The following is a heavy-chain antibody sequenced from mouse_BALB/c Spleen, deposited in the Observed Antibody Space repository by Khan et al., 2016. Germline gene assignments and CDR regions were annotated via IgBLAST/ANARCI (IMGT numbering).Heavy chain of an antibody. D-gene: IGHD2-1*01. V-gene: IGHV3-8*02. Sequence: EVQLQESGPSLVKPSQILSLTCSVTGDSITSSYWNWIRTFPGNKLEYMWYISSSGSTYYNPSLNSRLSITRDTSKNQYYLQLNSVTTEDTATDYCASMVTTYYFDYWGQGTTLTVSS. CDR1: GDSITSSY. CDR3: ASMVTTYYFDY. CDR2: ISSSGST. J-gene: IGHJ2*01.